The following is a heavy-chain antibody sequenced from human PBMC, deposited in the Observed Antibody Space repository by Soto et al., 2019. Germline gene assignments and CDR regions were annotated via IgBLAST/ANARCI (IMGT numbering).Heavy chain of an antibody. V-gene: IGHV1-18*01. CDR2: ISTNSGNT. CDR1: GYTFSSYS. Sequence: QIQMVQSGAEVKQPGASVKISCKTSGYTFSSYSINWVRQAPGQGLEWMAWISTNSGNTHYAERVQGRGTVTVDKAARTAFMEMWGLTSDDTAVYFCARDNGYYDFWGQGTLVTVSS. J-gene: IGHJ4*02. D-gene: IGHD2-8*01. CDR3: ARDNGYYDF.